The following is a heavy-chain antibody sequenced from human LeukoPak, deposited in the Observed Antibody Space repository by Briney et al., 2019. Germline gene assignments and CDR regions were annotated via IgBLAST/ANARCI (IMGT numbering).Heavy chain of an antibody. CDR3: ARDRGYPSLFDY. CDR2: IYYSGST. Sequence: SETLSLTCTVSGGSISSYYWNWIRQPPGKGLEWIGYIYYSGSTNYNPSLKSRVTISVDTSKNQFSLKLSSVTAADTAVYYCARDRGYPSLFDYWGQGTLVTVSS. D-gene: IGHD5-12*01. CDR1: GGSISSYY. V-gene: IGHV4-59*01. J-gene: IGHJ4*02.